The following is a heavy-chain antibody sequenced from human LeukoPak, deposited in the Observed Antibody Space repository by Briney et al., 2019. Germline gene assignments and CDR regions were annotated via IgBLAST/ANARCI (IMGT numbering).Heavy chain of an antibody. CDR2: IYYSGST. J-gene: IGHJ3*02. D-gene: IGHD2-15*01. CDR1: GGSISSGGYY. Sequence: PSETLSLTCTVSGGSISSGGYYWSWIRQHPGKGLEWIGYIYYSGSTYYNPSLKSRVTLSVDTSKNQFSLRLSSVTAADTAVYYCARYRDSGGRLAFDIWGQGTMATVSS. CDR3: ARYRDSGGRLAFDI. V-gene: IGHV4-31*03.